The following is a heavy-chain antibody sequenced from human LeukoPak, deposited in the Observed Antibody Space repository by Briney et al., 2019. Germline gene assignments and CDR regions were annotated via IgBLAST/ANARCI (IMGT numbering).Heavy chain of an antibody. Sequence: GAPVKVSCKASGGTFSSYAISWVRQAPGQGLEWMGGIIPIFGTANYAQKFQGRVTITADESTSTAYMELSSLRSEDTAVYYCARGWQDIVVVPAARVGHYYYYYGMDVWGQGTTVTVSS. J-gene: IGHJ6*02. CDR1: GGTFSSYA. V-gene: IGHV1-69*13. CDR3: ARGWQDIVVVPAARVGHYYYYYGMDV. D-gene: IGHD2-2*01. CDR2: IIPIFGTA.